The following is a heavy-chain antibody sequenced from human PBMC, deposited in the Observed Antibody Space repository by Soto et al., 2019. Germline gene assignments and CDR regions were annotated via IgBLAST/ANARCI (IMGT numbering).Heavy chain of an antibody. D-gene: IGHD6-25*01. Sequence: GSLRLSCVASGXNVSDYTMNWVRRAPGRGVEWVSLITSSSNYIYYADSVKGRFNIYRDNAKNSLFLQMNSLRAQDAAVYYCARVGHTTRIVAPGTGGDHWGQGTLGTVS. CDR1: GXNVSDYT. CDR2: ITSSSNYI. V-gene: IGHV3-21*06. J-gene: IGHJ4*02. CDR3: ARVGHTTRIVAPGTGGDH.